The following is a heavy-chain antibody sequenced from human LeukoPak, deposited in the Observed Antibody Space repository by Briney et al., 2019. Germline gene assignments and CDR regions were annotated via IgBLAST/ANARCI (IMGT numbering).Heavy chain of an antibody. CDR1: GYTFTSYA. J-gene: IGHJ4*02. V-gene: IGHV1-3*01. Sequence: ASVKVSCKASGYTFTSYAMHWVRQAPGQRLEWMGWINAGNGNTKYSQKFQGRVTITRDTSASTAYMELSSLRSEDTAVYYCARVGSSGYYPGRVEYWGQGILVTVSS. CDR2: INAGNGNT. D-gene: IGHD3-22*01. CDR3: ARVGSSGYYPGRVEY.